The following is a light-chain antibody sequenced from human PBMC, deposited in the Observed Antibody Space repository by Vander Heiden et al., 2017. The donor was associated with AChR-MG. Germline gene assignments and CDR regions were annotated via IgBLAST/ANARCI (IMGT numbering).Light chain of an antibody. CDR2: TSS. CDR3: QQSFNTPWT. Sequence: DIQMTQSPSSLSASVGDRVIITCRASQSISGFLNWYQQRPGKAPNLLIYTSSTLPSGVPSRFSGSGSGTGFTLTISSLQPEDFATYYCQQSFNTPWTFGQGTKVEIQ. V-gene: IGKV1-39*01. CDR1: QSISGF. J-gene: IGKJ1*01.